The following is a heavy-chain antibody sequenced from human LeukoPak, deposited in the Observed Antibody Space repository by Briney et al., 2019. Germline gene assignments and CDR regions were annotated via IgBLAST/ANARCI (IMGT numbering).Heavy chain of an antibody. V-gene: IGHV4-34*01. CDR3: ARGGTIFPPRRNWFDP. CDR2: INHSGST. D-gene: IGHD3-9*01. Sequence: SETLSLTCAVYGGSFSGYYWSWIRQPPGKGLEWIGEINHSGSTNYNPSLKSRVTISVDTSKNQFSLKLSSVTAADTAVYYCARGGTIFPPRRNWFDPWGQGTLVTVSS. J-gene: IGHJ5*02. CDR1: GGSFSGYY.